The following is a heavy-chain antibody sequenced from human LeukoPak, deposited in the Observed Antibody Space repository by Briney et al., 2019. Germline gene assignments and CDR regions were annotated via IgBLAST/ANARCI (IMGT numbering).Heavy chain of an antibody. CDR1: GFTFSSYE. V-gene: IGHV3-48*03. D-gene: IGHD3-10*01. CDR3: TRHTSGGITMIRGVRDYSYMDV. CDR2: ISSSGSTI. Sequence: PGGSLRLSCAASGFTFSSYEMNWVRQAPGKGLEWVSYISSSGSTIYYADSVKGRFTISRDNAKNSLYLQMNSLRAEDTAVYYCTRHTSGGITMIRGVRDYSYMDVWGKGTTVTVSS. J-gene: IGHJ6*03.